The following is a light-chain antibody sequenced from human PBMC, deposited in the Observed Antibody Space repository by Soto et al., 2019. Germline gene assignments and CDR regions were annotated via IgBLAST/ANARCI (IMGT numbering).Light chain of an antibody. J-gene: IGKJ4*01. CDR3: QQRSNWLT. CDR2: DAS. CDR1: QSVSRY. V-gene: IGKV3-11*01. Sequence: IVLTQSPAPLSLSPGERATLSCRAGQSVSRYLDWYQQKPGQPPKLLIYDASTRATGIPARFSGSGSGTDFTLTISSLEPEDFAVYYCQQRSNWLTFGGGTKVEIK.